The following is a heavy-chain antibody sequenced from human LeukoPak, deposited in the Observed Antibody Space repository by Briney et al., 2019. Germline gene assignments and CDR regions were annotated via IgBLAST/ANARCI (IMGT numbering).Heavy chain of an antibody. V-gene: IGHV1-18*01. CDR3: ARDLAGVVGVTAWFDP. D-gene: IGHD1-26*01. Sequence: ASVKVSCKASAYTFTSYAISWVRQAPGQGLEWMGWISASNGSTNYAQKLHGRVTMTTDTSTNTVYMELRSLRFDDTAVYYCARDLAGVVGVTAWFDPWGQGTLVTVSS. CDR2: ISASNGST. CDR1: AYTFTSYA. J-gene: IGHJ5*02.